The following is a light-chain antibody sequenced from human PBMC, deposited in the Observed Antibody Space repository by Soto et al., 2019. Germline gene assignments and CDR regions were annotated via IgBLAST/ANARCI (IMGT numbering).Light chain of an antibody. CDR1: SSDVGGYNY. Sequence: QSALTQPASVSGSPGQSITISCTGTSSDVGGYNYVSWYQHHPDKVPKLMIYEVSNRPSGVSNRFSGSKSGNTASLTISGLQAEDEADYYCTSSTSSSTVVFGGGTKLTVL. CDR2: EVS. J-gene: IGLJ2*01. CDR3: TSSTSSSTVV. V-gene: IGLV2-14*01.